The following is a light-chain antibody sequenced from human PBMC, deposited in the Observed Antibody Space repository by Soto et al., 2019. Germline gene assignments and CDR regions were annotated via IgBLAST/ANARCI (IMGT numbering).Light chain of an antibody. J-gene: IGKJ1*01. CDR1: QSVSSSY. CDR3: QQRSNWSRT. CDR2: DAS. Sequence: ESVLTHSPGTMSLSPGERATLSCRASQSVSSSYLAWYQQRPGQAPRLLTYDASNRATGIPARFNGSGSGTDFTLTIRSVESKQFAVYYCQQRSNWSRTFGHGTKV. V-gene: IGKV3D-20*02.